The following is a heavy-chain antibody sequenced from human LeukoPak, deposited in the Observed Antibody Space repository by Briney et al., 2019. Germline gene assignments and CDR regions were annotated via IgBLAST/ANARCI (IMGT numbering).Heavy chain of an antibody. D-gene: IGHD2-8*02. CDR2: INAGNGNT. Sequence: ASVKVSCKASGYTFTSYAMHWVRQAPGQRLEWMGWINAGNGNTKYSQKFQGRVTMTRDTSTSTVYMELSSLRSEDTAVYYCARPLWSDAFDIWGQGTMVTVSS. CDR1: GYTFTSYA. J-gene: IGHJ3*02. V-gene: IGHV1-3*01. CDR3: ARPLWSDAFDI.